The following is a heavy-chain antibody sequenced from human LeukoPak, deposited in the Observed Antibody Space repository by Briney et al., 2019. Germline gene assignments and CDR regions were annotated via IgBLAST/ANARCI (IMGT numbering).Heavy chain of an antibody. CDR1: GYTFTTYA. Sequence: ASVKVSCKASGYTFTTYAMHWVRQAPGQRPEWMGWINGDNGNTKYSQKFQGRASITRDTSTYTGYLELRSLSSADTAVYFCARAPYDILTGYSLNWFDPWGQGTLVTVSS. CDR2: INGDNGNT. J-gene: IGHJ5*02. V-gene: IGHV1-3*01. D-gene: IGHD3-9*01. CDR3: ARAPYDILTGYSLNWFDP.